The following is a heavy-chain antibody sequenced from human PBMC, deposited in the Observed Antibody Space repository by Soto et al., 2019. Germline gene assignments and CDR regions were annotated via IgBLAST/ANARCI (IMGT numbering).Heavy chain of an antibody. Sequence: DVQLVESGGGLVKPGGSLRLSCAASGFPFNNAWMNWVRQAPGKGLEWVGRVKSRDYGGTVDYAAPVKGRFIISRDDSISTMFLQMNSLQPEDTADYYCTPDTINVRWGFVWGQGTTVTVSA. J-gene: IGHJ3*01. CDR3: TPDTINVRWGFV. CDR2: VKSRDYGGTV. D-gene: IGHD1-26*01. CDR1: GFPFNNAW. V-gene: IGHV3-15*07.